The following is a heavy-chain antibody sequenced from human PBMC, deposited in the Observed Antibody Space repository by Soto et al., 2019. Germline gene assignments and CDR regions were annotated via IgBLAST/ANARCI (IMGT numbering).Heavy chain of an antibody. Sequence: PGKGLEWIGYIYYSGSTYYNPSLKSRVTISVDTSKSQFSLKLSSVTAADTAVYYCARDVAYSWSGYYTGEHGWFGTPGQAPLVTV. D-gene: IGHD3-3*01. V-gene: IGHV4-31*02. CDR3: ARDVAYSWSGYYTGEHGWFGT. J-gene: IGHJ5*02. CDR2: IYYSGST.